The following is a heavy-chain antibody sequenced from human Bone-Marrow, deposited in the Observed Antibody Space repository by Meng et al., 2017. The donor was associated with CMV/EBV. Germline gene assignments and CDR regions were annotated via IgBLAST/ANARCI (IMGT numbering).Heavy chain of an antibody. CDR2: IYYSGST. V-gene: IGHV4-39*07. CDR3: ARDVYGRGWFDP. CDR1: GGSISSSSYY. J-gene: IGHJ5*02. D-gene: IGHD3-16*01. Sequence: LQLPQSGPGPVKPPVTLSLTCTVSGGSISSSSYYWGWIRQPPGKGLEWIGSIYYSGSTYYNPSLKSRVTISVDTSKNQFSLKLSSVTAADTAVYYCARDVYGRGWFDPWGQGTLVTVSS.